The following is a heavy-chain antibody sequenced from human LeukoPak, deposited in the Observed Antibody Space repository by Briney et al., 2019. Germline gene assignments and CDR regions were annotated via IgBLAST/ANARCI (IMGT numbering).Heavy chain of an antibody. Sequence: SVKVSCKASGGTFSSYAISWVRQAPGQGLEWMGRIIPILGIANYAQKFQGRVTITADKSTSTAYMELSSLRSEDTAVYYCASKVPDSSGYYPIGYYYYGMDVWGQGTTVTVSS. J-gene: IGHJ6*02. V-gene: IGHV1-69*04. CDR3: ASKVPDSSGYYPIGYYYYGMDV. CDR1: GGTFSSYA. CDR2: IIPILGIA. D-gene: IGHD3-22*01.